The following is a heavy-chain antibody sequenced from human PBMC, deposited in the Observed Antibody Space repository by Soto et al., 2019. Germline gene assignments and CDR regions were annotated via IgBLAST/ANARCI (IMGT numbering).Heavy chain of an antibody. D-gene: IGHD3-10*01. V-gene: IGHV4-61*01. CDR1: GGSVSSGSSY. Sequence: QVQLQESGPGLVKPSETLSLTCTVSGGSVSSGSSYWSWLRPPPGKGLEWIGYIYYSGSTNYNPSLKSRVTISVDTSKNQFSLKLSSVTAADTAVYYCARAPLLGNRGEDFDYWGQGTLVTVSS. J-gene: IGHJ4*02. CDR2: IYYSGST. CDR3: ARAPLLGNRGEDFDY.